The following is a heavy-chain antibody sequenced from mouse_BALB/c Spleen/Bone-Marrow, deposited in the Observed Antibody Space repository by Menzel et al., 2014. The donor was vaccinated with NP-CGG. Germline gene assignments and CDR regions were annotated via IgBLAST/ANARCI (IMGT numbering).Heavy chain of an antibody. V-gene: IGHV2-5-1*01. CDR1: GFSLTSYG. CDR3: AKNYWDYFDY. D-gene: IGHD4-1*01. Sequence: VQLVESGPSLVQPSQSLSITCTVSGFSLTSYGVHWVRQSPGKGLEWLGVIWRGGSTDYNAAFMSRLSITEDNSKSQVFFKMNSLQADDTAIYYCAKNYWDYFDYWGQGTTLTVSS. J-gene: IGHJ2*01. CDR2: IWRGGST.